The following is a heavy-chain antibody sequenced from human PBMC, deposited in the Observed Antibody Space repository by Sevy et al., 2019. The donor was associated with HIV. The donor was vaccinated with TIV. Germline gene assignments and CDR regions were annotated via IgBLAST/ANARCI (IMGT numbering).Heavy chain of an antibody. D-gene: IGHD6-19*01. J-gene: IGHJ4*02. V-gene: IGHV4-39*01. CDR3: ARHGGIAVATLDY. CDR2: IYYSGST. Sequence: SETLSLTCTVSGGSISSSTYYWGWIRQPPGKGLEWIASIYYSGSTYYKVSLESRVTISVDMSKNQFSLRLSSVTAADTAVYYCARHGGIAVATLDYWGQGTLVTVSS. CDR1: GGSISSSTYY.